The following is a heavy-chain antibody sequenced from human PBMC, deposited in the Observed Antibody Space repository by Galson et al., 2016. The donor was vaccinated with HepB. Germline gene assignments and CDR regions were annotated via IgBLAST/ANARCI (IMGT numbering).Heavy chain of an antibody. D-gene: IGHD1-14*01. CDR2: ISHRGRT. CDR1: GGPFSGYY. CDR3: ATGRRYHY. J-gene: IGHJ4*02. V-gene: IGHV4-34*01. Sequence: SETLSLTCTVDGGPFSGYYWSWIRRPPGKGLEWIGEISHRGRTNYNPSLKSRLSITSVDTSRTQFSLTLTSVTAADTAVYYCATGRRYHYWGQGSLVTVSS.